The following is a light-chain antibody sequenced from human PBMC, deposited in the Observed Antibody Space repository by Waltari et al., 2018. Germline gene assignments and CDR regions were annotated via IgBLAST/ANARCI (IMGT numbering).Light chain of an antibody. CDR3: AAWDDSLNGLV. CDR2: TNN. J-gene: IGLJ2*01. V-gene: IGLV1-44*01. CDR1: RSNIGTNP. Sequence: QSVLTQPPSASGTPGQRVTISCSGSRSNIGTNPVNWYQQFPGTAPKLLIHTNNERPSGVPDRFAGSRSGTSASLAISGLQSEDEADYYCAAWDDSLNGLVFGGGTKLTVL.